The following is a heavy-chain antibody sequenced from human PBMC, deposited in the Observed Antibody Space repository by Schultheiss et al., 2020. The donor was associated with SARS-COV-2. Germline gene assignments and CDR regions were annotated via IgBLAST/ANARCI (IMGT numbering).Heavy chain of an antibody. V-gene: IGHV1-2*02. J-gene: IGHJ4*02. D-gene: IGHD2-2*01. Sequence: ASVKVSCKASGGTFSSYAISWVRQAPGQGLEWMGWINPNSGGTNYAQKFQGRVTMTRDTSISTAYMELSRLRSDDTAVYYCARGLGYCSSTSCYPFDYWGQGTLVTVSS. CDR3: ARGLGYCSSTSCYPFDY. CDR2: INPNSGGT. CDR1: GGTFSSYA.